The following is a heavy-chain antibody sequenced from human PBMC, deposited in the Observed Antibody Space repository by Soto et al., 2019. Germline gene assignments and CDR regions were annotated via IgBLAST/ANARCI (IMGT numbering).Heavy chain of an antibody. CDR1: GGSIGSYH. Sequence: QVLLQESGPGQVKPSETLSLTCTVSGGSIGSYHWSWVRQPPGKGLEWIASVYYTGTTNYNPSLGSRVTISIDAPGNRFSMEITSVTAAHTAIYYCARDTVLTGMFDFWGQGTLVTVSS. D-gene: IGHD4-17*01. CDR3: ARDTVLTGMFDF. CDR2: VYYTGTT. J-gene: IGHJ4*02. V-gene: IGHV4-59*01.